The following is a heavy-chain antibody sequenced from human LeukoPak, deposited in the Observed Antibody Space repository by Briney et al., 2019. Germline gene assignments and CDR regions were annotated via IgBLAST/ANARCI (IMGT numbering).Heavy chain of an antibody. CDR2: IYYSGST. D-gene: IGHD2-2*01. J-gene: IGHJ5*02. V-gene: IGHV4-59*01. Sequence: SETLSLTCTVSGGSISSYYWSWLRQPPGKGLAWIGYIYYSGSTNYNPSLKSRVTISVDTSKNQCSLKLSSVTAADTAVYYCARVGGYCSSTSCYGGIDPWGQGTLVTVSS. CDR1: GGSISSYY. CDR3: ARVGGYCSSTSCYGGIDP.